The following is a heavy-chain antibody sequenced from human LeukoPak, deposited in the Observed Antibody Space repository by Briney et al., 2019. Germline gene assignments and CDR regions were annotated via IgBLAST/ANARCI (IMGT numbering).Heavy chain of an antibody. CDR1: GYDFTTNY. V-gene: IGHV1-46*01. D-gene: IGHD2-15*01. Sequence: ASVKVSCKASGYDFTTNYIHWVRQAPGQGLEWMGTINPSVSSTTYGQRFRGRVTMTRDTSTATVYMDLGSLTSEDTAIYYCAKGYCTGASCYVLDSWGQGTLVTASS. CDR2: INPSVSST. CDR3: AKGYCTGASCYVLDS. J-gene: IGHJ4*02.